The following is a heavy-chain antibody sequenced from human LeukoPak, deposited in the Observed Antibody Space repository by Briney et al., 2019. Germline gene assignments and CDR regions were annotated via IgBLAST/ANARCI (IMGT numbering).Heavy chain of an antibody. J-gene: IGHJ5*02. CDR1: GYTFTSYD. Sequence: ASVKVSCKASGYTFTSYDINWVRQATGQGLEWMGWMNPNSGNTGYAQKFQGRVTMTRDTSINTAYMELSSLRSEDTAVYYCARGGRNANWFAPWGPGTLVTVSP. CDR2: MNPNSGNT. CDR3: ARGGRNANWFAP. V-gene: IGHV1-8*01.